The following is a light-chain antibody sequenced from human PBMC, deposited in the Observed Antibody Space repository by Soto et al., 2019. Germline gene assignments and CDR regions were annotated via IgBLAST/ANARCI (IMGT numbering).Light chain of an antibody. CDR3: QQYYSTPHT. J-gene: IGKJ2*01. CDR1: QSVLYSSNNKNY. Sequence: DIVMTQSPDSLAVSLGERATINCKSSQSVLYSSNNKNYLAWYQQKPGQPPKLLIYWASTRESGVPDRFSGSGSGTDFTLTISILQADDVAVYYCQQYYSTPHTFGQGTKLEIK. CDR2: WAS. V-gene: IGKV4-1*01.